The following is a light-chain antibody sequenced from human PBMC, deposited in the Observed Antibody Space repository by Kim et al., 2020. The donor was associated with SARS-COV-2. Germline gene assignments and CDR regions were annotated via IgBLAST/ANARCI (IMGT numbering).Light chain of an antibody. V-gene: IGLV3-1*01. CDR1: KLGDKY. CDR3: QAWGNRTVV. J-gene: IGLJ2*01. CDR2: EDT. Sequence: SYELTQPPSVSVSPGQTASITCSGDKLGDKYAYWYQQKPGQSPVLVIYEDTKRPSGIPERFSASNSENTATLTISGTQAIDEADYYCQAWGNRTVVFGGG.